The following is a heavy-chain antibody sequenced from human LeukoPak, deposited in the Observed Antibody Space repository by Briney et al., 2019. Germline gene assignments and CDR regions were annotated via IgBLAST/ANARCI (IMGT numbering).Heavy chain of an antibody. D-gene: IGHD6-19*01. Sequence: ASVKVSCKASGYTFTSYDINWVGQATGQGLEWMGWMNPNSGNTGYAQKFQGRVTMTRDTSTSTVYMELSSLRSEDTAVYYCARELPRAVAGTGGYFDYWGQGTLVTVSS. CDR3: ARELPRAVAGTGGYFDY. CDR2: MNPNSGNT. J-gene: IGHJ4*02. CDR1: GYTFTSYD. V-gene: IGHV1-8*01.